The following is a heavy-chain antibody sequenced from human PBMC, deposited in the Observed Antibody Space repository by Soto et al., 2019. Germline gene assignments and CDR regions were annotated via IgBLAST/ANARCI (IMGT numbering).Heavy chain of an antibody. Sequence: GGSLRLSCAASGFTFSSYAMHWVRQAPGKGLEWVAVISYDGSNKYYADSVKGRFTISRDNSKNTLYLQMNSLRAEDTAVYYCARALYSGYGASAAGSDAFDIWGQGTVVTVSS. CDR3: ARALYSGYGASAAGSDAFDI. CDR2: ISYDGSNK. CDR1: GFTFSSYA. J-gene: IGHJ3*02. V-gene: IGHV3-30-3*01. D-gene: IGHD5-12*01.